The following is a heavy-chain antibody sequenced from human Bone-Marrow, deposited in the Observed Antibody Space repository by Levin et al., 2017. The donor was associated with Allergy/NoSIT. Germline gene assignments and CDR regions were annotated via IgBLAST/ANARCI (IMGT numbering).Heavy chain of an antibody. J-gene: IGHJ4*02. CDR1: GFTFSDYY. V-gene: IGHV3-11*01. CDR3: ARGPYNNPAPLPYFDY. D-gene: IGHD1-14*01. CDR2: ISSSGSSI. Sequence: KTGGSLRLSCAASGFTFSDYYMTWIRQALGKGLEWVSYISSSGSSIYYADSVKGRFTISRDNAKNSLFLQMNSLRAEDTAVYYCARGPYNNPAPLPYFDYWGQGTQVTVSS.